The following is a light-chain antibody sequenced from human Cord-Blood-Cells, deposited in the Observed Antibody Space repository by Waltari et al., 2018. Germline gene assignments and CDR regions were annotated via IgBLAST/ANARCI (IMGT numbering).Light chain of an antibody. CDR2: WAS. J-gene: IGKJ4*01. CDR1: QSVLYSSNNKNY. CDR3: QQYYSTPPVT. Sequence: DIVMTQSPDSLAVSLGERAHINCKSSQSVLYSSNNKNYLAWYQQKPGQPPKLLIYWASTRESGVPDRFSVRWSGTDFTLTISSLQAEDGAVYYCQQYYSTPPVTFGGGTKVEIK. V-gene: IGKV4-1*01.